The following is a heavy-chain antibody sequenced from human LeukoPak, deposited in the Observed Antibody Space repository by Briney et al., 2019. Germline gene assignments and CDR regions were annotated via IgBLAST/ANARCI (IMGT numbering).Heavy chain of an antibody. CDR3: ARGADTGSYGSLVYFDY. CDR1: GYTFIGYN. CDR2: INPDSGDT. D-gene: IGHD3-16*01. V-gene: IGHV1-2*02. Sequence: ASVKVSCKASGYTFIGYNMYWVRQAPGQGLEWMGWINPDSGDTNYAQKFQGRVTMTTDTSTSTAYMELRSLRSDDTAVYFCARGADTGSYGSLVYFDYWGQGTRVTVSS. J-gene: IGHJ4*02.